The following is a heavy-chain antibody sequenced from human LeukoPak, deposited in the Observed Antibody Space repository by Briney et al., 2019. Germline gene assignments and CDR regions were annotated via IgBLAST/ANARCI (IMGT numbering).Heavy chain of an antibody. CDR3: ARVGGHCTSTSCPPPDY. CDR1: GFTFSSYA. CDR2: IDSSSRYI. V-gene: IGHV3-21*01. Sequence: PAGSLSLSCAVSGFTFSSYAMSWVRQAPGKGLEWVSFIDSSSRYIYQADSVKGRFTISRDNAKSSVFLQMNSLRAEDTAVYYCARVGGHCTSTSCPPPDYWGQGTLVTVSS. D-gene: IGHD2-2*01. J-gene: IGHJ4*02.